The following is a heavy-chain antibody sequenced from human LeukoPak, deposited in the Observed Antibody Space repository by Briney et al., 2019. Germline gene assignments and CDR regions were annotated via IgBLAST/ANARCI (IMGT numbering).Heavy chain of an antibody. CDR1: GFIFGSYG. CDR3: AKDGSSGHYSLDY. D-gene: IGHD3-22*01. V-gene: IGHV3-33*06. Sequence: SGGSLRLSCAASGFIFGSYGMHWVRQAPGKGLEWGAVIWYDVNNKYYADSVKGRFTISRDNSKNTLYLQMNSLRAEDTAVYYCAKDGSSGHYSLDYWGQGTLVTVSS. J-gene: IGHJ4*02. CDR2: IWYDVNNK.